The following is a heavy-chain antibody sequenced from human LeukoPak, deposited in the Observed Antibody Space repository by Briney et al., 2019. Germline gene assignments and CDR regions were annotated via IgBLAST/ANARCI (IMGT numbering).Heavy chain of an antibody. J-gene: IGHJ4*02. V-gene: IGHV4-31*03. Sequence: PSQTLSLTCTVSGGSISSGGYYWSWIRQHPGKGLEWIGYIYYSGSTYYNPSLKSRVTISVDTSKNQFSLKLSSVTAADTAVYYCARFYPSQIVVVPAATGFDYWGQGTLVTVSS. CDR2: IYYSGST. D-gene: IGHD2-2*01. CDR1: GGSISSGGYY. CDR3: ARFYPSQIVVVPAATGFDY.